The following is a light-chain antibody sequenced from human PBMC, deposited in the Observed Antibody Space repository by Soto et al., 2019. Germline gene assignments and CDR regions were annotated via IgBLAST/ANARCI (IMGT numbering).Light chain of an antibody. V-gene: IGKV1-8*01. CDR3: QQYYSYPQT. CDR2: AAS. CDR1: QGISSY. Sequence: AVRMPQSPSSLSASTGDRVTITCRASQGISSYLAWYQQKPGKAPKLLIYAASTLQSGVPSRFSGSGSGTDFTLTISCLQSEDFATYYCQQYYSYPQTFGQGTKVDI. J-gene: IGKJ1*01.